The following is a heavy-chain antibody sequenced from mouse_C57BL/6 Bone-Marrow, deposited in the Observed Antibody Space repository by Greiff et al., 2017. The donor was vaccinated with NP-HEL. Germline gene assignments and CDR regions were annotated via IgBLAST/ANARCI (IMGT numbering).Heavy chain of an antibody. J-gene: IGHJ2*01. CDR3: ASRGGLGLYYFDY. V-gene: IGHV1-81*01. D-gene: IGHD4-1*01. CDR1: GYTFTSYG. Sequence: VQLQQSGAELARPGASVKLSCKASGYTFTSYGISWVKQRTGQGLEWIGEIYPRSGNTYYNEKFKGKATLTADKSSSTAYMELRSLTSEDSAVYFCASRGGLGLYYFDYWGKGTTLTVSS. CDR2: IYPRSGNT.